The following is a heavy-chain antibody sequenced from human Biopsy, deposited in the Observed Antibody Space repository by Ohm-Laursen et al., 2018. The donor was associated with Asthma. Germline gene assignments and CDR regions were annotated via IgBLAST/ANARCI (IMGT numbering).Heavy chain of an antibody. J-gene: IGHJ4*02. V-gene: IGHV4-39*01. Sequence: SETLSLTCTVSGASIRGGGSYWAWIRQAPGKGPEWIGTTHYSGSTFYKPSLRSRVTMSLDTSTNQFSLRLGSVTATDTAVYYCASPVNRAFGGYEWAAVFDYWGQGILVTVSS. CDR1: GASIRGGGSY. CDR2: THYSGST. CDR3: ASPVNRAFGGYEWAAVFDY. D-gene: IGHD5-12*01.